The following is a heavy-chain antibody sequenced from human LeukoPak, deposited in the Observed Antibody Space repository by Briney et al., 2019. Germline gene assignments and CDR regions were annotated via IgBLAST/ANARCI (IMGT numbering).Heavy chain of an antibody. CDR3: AREPYSYCSGGSCYTLAPWY. CDR2: ISGSGGST. J-gene: IGHJ4*02. CDR1: GFTFSSYA. Sequence: GGSLRLSCAASGFTFSSYAMSWVRQAPGKGLEWVSAISGSGGSTYYADSVKGRFTISRDNSKNTLSVQMNSLRAEDTAVYYCAREPYSYCSGGSCYTLAPWYWGQGTLVTVSS. V-gene: IGHV3-23*01. D-gene: IGHD2-15*01.